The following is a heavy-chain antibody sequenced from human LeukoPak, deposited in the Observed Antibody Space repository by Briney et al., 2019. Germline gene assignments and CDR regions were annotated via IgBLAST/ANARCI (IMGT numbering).Heavy chain of an antibody. Sequence: ASVKVSCKASGYTFTDYAMHWVRQAPGQRLEWMGWINTDNGDTRYSQRFQGRVAITRDTSASTAYMELSSLRSEDTAVYYCARDRWVTTDAFDFWGQGTMVTVSS. D-gene: IGHD4-17*01. CDR1: GYTFTDYA. CDR2: INTDNGDT. V-gene: IGHV1-3*04. J-gene: IGHJ3*01. CDR3: ARDRWVTTDAFDF.